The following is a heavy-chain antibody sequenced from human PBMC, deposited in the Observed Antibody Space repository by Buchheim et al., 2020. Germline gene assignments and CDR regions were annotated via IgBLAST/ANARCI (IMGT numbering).Heavy chain of an antibody. Sequence: QVQLVESGGGVVQPGTSLRLSCAASGFSFSNSGMHWVRQAPGKGLEWVAVVWVDGRRKDYADYVKGRFTISRDNSKNTLYLQMSSLRGEDTAVYYCARDWGITIYGVVPAPNYYFDYWGQGTL. CDR3: ARDWGITIYGVVPAPNYYFDY. CDR1: GFSFSNSG. CDR2: VWVDGRRK. V-gene: IGHV3-33*01. D-gene: IGHD3-3*01. J-gene: IGHJ4*02.